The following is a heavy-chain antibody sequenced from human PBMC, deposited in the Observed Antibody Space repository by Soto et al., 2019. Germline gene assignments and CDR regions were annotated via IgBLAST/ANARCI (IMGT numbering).Heavy chain of an antibody. CDR3: VRDRRVTVGLYYFEY. CDR2: ISGSGANT. V-gene: IGHV3-23*01. J-gene: IGHJ4*02. CDR1: GFTFSTYA. D-gene: IGHD4-4*01. Sequence: PWGSLRLSCTASGFTFSTYAMSWVRQAPGKGLEWVSTISGSGANTYYADSVKGRFTISRDNSKNTLYLQMNSLRAEDTAVYYCVRDRRVTVGLYYFEYWGQGTLVTVSS.